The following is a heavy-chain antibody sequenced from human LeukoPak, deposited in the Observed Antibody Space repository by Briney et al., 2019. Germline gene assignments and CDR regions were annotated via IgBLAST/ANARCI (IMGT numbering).Heavy chain of an antibody. CDR3: ARELEYCGSPSCSYFDY. V-gene: IGHV3-53*01. D-gene: IGHD2-2*01. CDR1: GFTVSSNY. CDR2: IYSGGST. Sequence: GGSLRLSCAASGFTVSSNYMSWVRQAPGKGLEWVSVIYSGGSTYYADSVKGRFTISRDNSKNTLYLQMNSLRAEDTAVYYCARELEYCGSPSCSYFDYWGQGTLVTVSS. J-gene: IGHJ4*02.